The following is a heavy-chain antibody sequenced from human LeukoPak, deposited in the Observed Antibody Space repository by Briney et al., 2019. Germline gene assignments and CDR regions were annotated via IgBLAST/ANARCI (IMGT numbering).Heavy chain of an antibody. D-gene: IGHD1-26*01. CDR3: ARHQWVPAFDI. V-gene: IGHV4-39*01. Sequence: SETLSLTCTVSGDSISNSIYYWGWIRQPPGKGLEWIGSIYYSGDTYYNPSFKSRVTISIDTSKNQFSLKLSSVTAADTAVYYCARHQWVPAFDIWGQGTKVTVSS. CDR1: GDSISNSIYY. CDR2: IYYSGDT. J-gene: IGHJ3*02.